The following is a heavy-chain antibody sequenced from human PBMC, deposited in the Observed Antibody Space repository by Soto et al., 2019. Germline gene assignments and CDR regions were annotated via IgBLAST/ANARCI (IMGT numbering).Heavy chain of an antibody. CDR1: GFTFISYA. V-gene: IGHV3-30-3*01. D-gene: IGHD3-10*01. Sequence: QVQLVESGGGVVQPGRSLRLSCAASGFTFISYAMHWVRQAPGKGLELVAVISFDGSTEYYADSVKGRFTISRDNSKNTVYLQMNSLGSEDTAVYYCARSRHGSGSYTHFYYGLDVWGQGTTVTVSS. CDR2: ISFDGSTE. J-gene: IGHJ6*02. CDR3: ARSRHGSGSYTHFYYGLDV.